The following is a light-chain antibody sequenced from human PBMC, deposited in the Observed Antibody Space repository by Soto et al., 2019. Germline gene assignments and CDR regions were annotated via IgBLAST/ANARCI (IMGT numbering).Light chain of an antibody. CDR2: GAT. J-gene: IGKJ1*01. CDR1: PKVLSA. V-gene: IGKV3-15*01. CDR3: HQYRRWSRT. Sequence: ILLTQSPATLSLSPGETASLSCRASPKVLSALAWYQQKPGQAPRLLVYGATTRATDAPAKRRGRGSGTDLSLTLSSLQSDDSSTYSCHQYRRWSRTFGKWSRVEI.